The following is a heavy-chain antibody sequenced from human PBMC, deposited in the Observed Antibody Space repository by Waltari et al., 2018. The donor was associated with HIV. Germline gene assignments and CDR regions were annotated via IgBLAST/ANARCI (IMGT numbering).Heavy chain of an antibody. V-gene: IGHV3-30*02. CDR1: GFTFSRYG. CDR2: IRFDGTQK. J-gene: IGHJ3*02. D-gene: IGHD3-22*01. CDR3: TNQYFYDKRDRSQKDASDI. Sequence: QAQLVESGGGLVQPGGSLRLSCAASGFTFSRYGMHWVRQAPGRGLEWVTYIRFDGTQKFYGESVKGRFSIARDNSENTLFLQMNSLRAEDTAIYYCTNQYFYDKRDRSQKDASDIWGQGTMVTVSS.